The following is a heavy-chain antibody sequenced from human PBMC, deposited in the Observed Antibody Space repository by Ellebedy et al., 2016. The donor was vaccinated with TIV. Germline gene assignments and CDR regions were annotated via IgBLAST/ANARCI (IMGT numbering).Heavy chain of an antibody. Sequence: ASVKVSCXASGYTFTGYYMHWVRQAPGQGLQWMGWINPNGGDTNYAQNFQGRVTMTRDTSISTAYMELSRLGSDDTAVYYCARGGPQYYGILTGPKYWGQGTLVTVSS. CDR2: INPNGGDT. CDR1: GYTFTGYY. V-gene: IGHV1-2*02. J-gene: IGHJ1*01. D-gene: IGHD3-9*01. CDR3: ARGGPQYYGILTGPKY.